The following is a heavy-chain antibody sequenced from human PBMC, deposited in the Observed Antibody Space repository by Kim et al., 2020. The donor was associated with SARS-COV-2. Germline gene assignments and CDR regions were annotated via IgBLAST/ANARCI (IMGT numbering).Heavy chain of an antibody. CDR2: T. V-gene: IGHV3-23*01. J-gene: IGHJ5*02. Sequence: TFYADYVKGRFTISRETSKNALYLQMSSLKVEDTAIYYCSKGGHLTPFDPWGQGTPVTVSS. CDR3: SKGGHLTPFDP.